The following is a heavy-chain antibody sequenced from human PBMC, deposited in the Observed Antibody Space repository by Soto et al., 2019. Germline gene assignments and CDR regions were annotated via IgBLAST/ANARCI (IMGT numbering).Heavy chain of an antibody. V-gene: IGHV3-23*01. Sequence: GSLRLSCAASGFTFSSYAMSWVRQAPGKGLEWVSAISGSGGSTYYADSVKGRFTISRDNSKNTLYLQMNSLRAEDTAVYYCAKDRSMDYDFWSGYYSISAFDIWGQGTMVTVSS. CDR2: ISGSGGST. CDR3: AKDRSMDYDFWSGYYSISAFDI. D-gene: IGHD3-3*01. CDR1: GFTFSSYA. J-gene: IGHJ3*02.